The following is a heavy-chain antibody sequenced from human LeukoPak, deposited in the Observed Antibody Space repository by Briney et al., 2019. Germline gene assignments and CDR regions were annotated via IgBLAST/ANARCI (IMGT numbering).Heavy chain of an antibody. CDR2: ISGSGGST. D-gene: IGHD7-27*01. CDR3: AKPPDLGWGSDYFDF. V-gene: IGHV3-23*01. CDR1: GITFSNYA. Sequence: PGASLRLSCAASGITFSNYAMSWVRQAPGKGLEWDAAISGSGGSTYYADSVKGRFTISRDNSKNSLYLQTNSLRAGDTAVYYCAKPPDLGWGSDYFDFWGQGTLVTVSS. J-gene: IGHJ4*02.